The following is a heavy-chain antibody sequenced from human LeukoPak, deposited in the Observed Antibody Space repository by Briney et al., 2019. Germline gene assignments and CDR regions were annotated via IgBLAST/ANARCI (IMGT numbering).Heavy chain of an antibody. CDR3: ARSRRVRYCSSTSCYAGYFDY. V-gene: IGHV1-69*13. Sequence: ASVKVSCKASGYTFTSYGISWVRQAPGQGLEWMGGIIPIFGTANYAQKFQGRVTITADESTSTAYMQLSSLTSDDTAVYYCARSRRVRYCSSTSCYAGYFDYWGQGTLVTVSS. CDR2: IIPIFGTA. J-gene: IGHJ4*02. CDR1: GYTFTSYG. D-gene: IGHD2-2*01.